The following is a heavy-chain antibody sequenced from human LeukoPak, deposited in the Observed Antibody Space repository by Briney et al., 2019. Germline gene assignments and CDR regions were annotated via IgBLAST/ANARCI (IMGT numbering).Heavy chain of an antibody. CDR2: IYYSGST. V-gene: IGHV4-59*01. J-gene: IGHJ4*02. D-gene: IGHD3-9*01. CDR3: ARAPFDTISVDF. CDR1: GGSFGGYY. Sequence: SETLSLTCTVSGGSFGGYYWTWIRQPPGKGLEWIGFIYYSGSTNYNPSLKGRVTISVDTSKNQFSLKVNSVTAADTAVYFCARAPFDTISVDFWGQGTLVIVS.